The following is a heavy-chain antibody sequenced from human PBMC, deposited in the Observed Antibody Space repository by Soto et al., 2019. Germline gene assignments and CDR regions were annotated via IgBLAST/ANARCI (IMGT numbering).Heavy chain of an antibody. CDR3: ARVKGPYCSSTSCYTLRGMDV. CDR2: ISAYNGNT. D-gene: IGHD2-2*02. CDR1: GYTFTSYG. Sequence: QVQLVQSGAEVKKPGASVKVSCTASGYTFTSYGISWVRQAPGQGLEWLGWISAYNGNTNYAQKLQGRVTMTTDTSTSTAYMELRSLRSDDTAVYYCARVKGPYCSSTSCYTLRGMDVWGQGTTVTVSS. V-gene: IGHV1-18*04. J-gene: IGHJ6*02.